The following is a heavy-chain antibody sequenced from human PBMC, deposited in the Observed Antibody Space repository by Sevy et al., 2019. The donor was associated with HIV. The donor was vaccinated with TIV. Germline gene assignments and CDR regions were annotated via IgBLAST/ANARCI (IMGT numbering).Heavy chain of an antibody. V-gene: IGHV4-59*12. CDR2: FYYTGIT. CDR1: GGPISSDY. CDR3: ARLPSPYYYSSGDLIREYYFDS. Sequence: SETLSLICTVSGGPISSDYWNWIRQTPGKGLEWIGSFYYTGITNYNPSLKSRVTMSADTSKNRVSLKLNSVTAADTAVYYCARLPSPYYYSSGDLIREYYFDSWGQGTLVTVSS. D-gene: IGHD3-22*01. J-gene: IGHJ4*02.